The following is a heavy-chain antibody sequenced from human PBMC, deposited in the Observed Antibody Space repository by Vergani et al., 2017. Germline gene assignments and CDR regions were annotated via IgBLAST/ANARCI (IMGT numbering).Heavy chain of an antibody. CDR1: GFTFSSYG. J-gene: IGHJ4*02. Sequence: QVQLVESGGGVVQPGGSLRLSCAASGFTFSSYGMHWVRQAPGKGLEWVAFIRYDGSNQYYADSVKGRFTISRDNSKNTLYLQMNSLRAEDTAVYYCAKEVTMILGDDYWGQGTLVTVSS. CDR3: AKEVTMILGDDY. CDR2: IRYDGSNQ. V-gene: IGHV3-30*02. D-gene: IGHD3-22*01.